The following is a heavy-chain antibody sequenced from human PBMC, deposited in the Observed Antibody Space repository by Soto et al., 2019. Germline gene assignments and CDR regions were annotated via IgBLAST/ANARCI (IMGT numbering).Heavy chain of an antibody. V-gene: IGHV3-23*01. CDR1: GFTFSSYA. CDR2: ISGSGGST. D-gene: IGHD3-10*01. Sequence: GGSLRLSCAASGFTFSSYAMSWVRQAPGKGLEWVSAISGSGGSTYYADSVKGRFTISRDNSKNTLYLQMNSLRAEDTAVYYCATALFLLLYFQHWGQGTLVTVSS. J-gene: IGHJ1*01. CDR3: ATALFLLLYFQH.